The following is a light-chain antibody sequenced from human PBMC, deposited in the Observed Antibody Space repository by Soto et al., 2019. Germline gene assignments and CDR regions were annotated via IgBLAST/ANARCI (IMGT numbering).Light chain of an antibody. J-gene: IGLJ1*01. CDR3: SSSGSPAYV. CDR1: SSDVGGYNY. CDR2: NVT. V-gene: IGLV2-8*01. Sequence: QSALTQPPSAAGSPGQSTTISCTGTSSDVGGYNYVSWYQQHPGKVPKLMIYNVTKRPSGVPDRVSGSKSGNTASLTVSGLQTEDEAYYYSSSSGSPAYVFGAGTKVTVL.